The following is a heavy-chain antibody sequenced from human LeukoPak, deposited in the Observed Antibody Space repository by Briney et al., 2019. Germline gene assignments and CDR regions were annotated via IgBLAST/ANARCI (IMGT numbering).Heavy chain of an antibody. CDR2: INSDGSTT. Sequence: GGSLRLSCAASGFTFSSYWMHWVRQAPGKGLVWVSRINSDGSTTSYADSVKGRFTISRDNAKNTLYLQMNSLRAEDTAVYYCARDHGSWELPSDYWGQGTLVTVSS. V-gene: IGHV3-74*01. CDR1: GFTFSSYW. D-gene: IGHD6-13*01. J-gene: IGHJ4*02. CDR3: ARDHGSWELPSDY.